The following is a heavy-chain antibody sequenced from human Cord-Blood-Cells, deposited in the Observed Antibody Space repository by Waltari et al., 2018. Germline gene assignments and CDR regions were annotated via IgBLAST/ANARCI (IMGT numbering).Heavy chain of an antibody. Sequence: QVQLQESGPGLVKPSETLSLTCTVSGGSVSSGSYYWSWIRQPPGKGLEWIGYIYYSGRTNYNPSLKSRVTISVDTSKNQFSLKLSSVTAADTAVYYCARVGLENDFWSGYYLDYWGQGTLVTVSS. V-gene: IGHV4-61*01. CDR3: ARVGLENDFWSGYYLDY. CDR2: IYYSGRT. CDR1: GGSVSSGSYY. J-gene: IGHJ4*02. D-gene: IGHD3-3*01.